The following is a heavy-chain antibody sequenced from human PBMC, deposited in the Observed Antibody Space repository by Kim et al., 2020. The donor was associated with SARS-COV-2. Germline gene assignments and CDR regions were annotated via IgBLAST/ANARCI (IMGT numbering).Heavy chain of an antibody. CDR1: GGSISSDGYY. V-gene: IGHV4-31*03. D-gene: IGHD1-20*01. Sequence: SQTLSLTCTVSGGSISSDGYYWSWIRQYPGKGLEWIAYISYSGSTYYNPSLKSRVTMPVDTSKNQFSQKLYSVTAADTAVYYCARDRITGTTGGFDYWGQGTLVTVSS. CDR3: ARDRITGTTGGFDY. CDR2: ISYSGST. J-gene: IGHJ4*02.